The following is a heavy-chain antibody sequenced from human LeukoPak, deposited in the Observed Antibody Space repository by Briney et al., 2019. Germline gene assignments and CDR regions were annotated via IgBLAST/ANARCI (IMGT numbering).Heavy chain of an antibody. D-gene: IGHD2-21*01. J-gene: IGHJ3*02. Sequence: SETLSLTCAVYGGSFSDYYWSWIRQPPGKGLEWIGKINHSGSTNYNASLKSRVTISVDTSKNQFSLKLNSVTAADTAVYCCARATPSFILWSAKDAFDIWGQGTMVTVSS. V-gene: IGHV4-34*01. CDR1: GGSFSDYY. CDR3: ARATPSFILWSAKDAFDI. CDR2: INHSGST.